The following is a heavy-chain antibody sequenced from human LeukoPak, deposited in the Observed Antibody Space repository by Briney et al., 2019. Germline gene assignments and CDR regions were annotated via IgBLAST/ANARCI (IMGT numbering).Heavy chain of an antibody. J-gene: IGHJ6*04. CDR2: IIPIFGTA. V-gene: IGHV1-69*06. CDR3: ARAGGLQGGYYYYYGMDV. CDR1: GGTFSSYA. D-gene: IGHD2-21*01. Sequence: SVKVSCKASGGTFSSYAISWVRQAPGQGLEWMGGIIPIFGTANYAQKFQGRVTITADKSTSTAYMELSSLRSEDTAVYYCARAGGLQGGYYYYYGMDVWGKGTTVTVSS.